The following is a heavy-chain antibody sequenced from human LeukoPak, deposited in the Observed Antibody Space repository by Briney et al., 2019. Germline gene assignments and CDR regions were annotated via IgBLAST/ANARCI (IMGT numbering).Heavy chain of an antibody. Sequence: GGSLRLSCAASGFTFSDYYMSWIRQAPGKGLEWVSHISSSGSTAHYADSVKGRFTISRDNAKNSLYLQMNSLRAEDTAVYYCTRDGRVGAFDAFDIWGQGTMVTVSS. CDR1: GFTFSDYY. V-gene: IGHV3-11*04. D-gene: IGHD1-26*01. CDR2: ISSSGSTA. J-gene: IGHJ3*02. CDR3: TRDGRVGAFDAFDI.